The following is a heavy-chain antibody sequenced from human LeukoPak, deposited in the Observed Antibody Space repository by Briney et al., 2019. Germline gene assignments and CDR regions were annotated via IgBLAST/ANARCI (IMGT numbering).Heavy chain of an antibody. CDR1: GFTFSSYA. CDR3: AKDQAYGAFDY. CDR2: ISAGADST. D-gene: IGHD4-17*01. Sequence: GGSLRLSCAASGFTFSSYAMSWVRQAPGNGLEWVSAISAGADSTYYADSVKGRFTISRDNSKNTLYLQMNSLRAEDTAVYYCAKDQAYGAFDYWGQGTLVTVSS. V-gene: IGHV3-23*01. J-gene: IGHJ4*02.